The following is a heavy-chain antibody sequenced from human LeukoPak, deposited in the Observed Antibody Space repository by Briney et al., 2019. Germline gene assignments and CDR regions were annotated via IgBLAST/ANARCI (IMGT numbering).Heavy chain of an antibody. J-gene: IGHJ6*02. CDR2: ISWNSGSI. CDR1: GFTFDDYV. V-gene: IGHV3-9*01. D-gene: IGHD6-19*01. Sequence: GGSLRLSCAASGFTFDDYVMHWVRQAPGKGLEWVSGISWNSGSIGYADSVKGRFTISRDNAKNSLYLQMNSLRAEDTALYYCAKGYSSGPSSMDVWGQGTTVTVSS. CDR3: AKGYSSGPSSMDV.